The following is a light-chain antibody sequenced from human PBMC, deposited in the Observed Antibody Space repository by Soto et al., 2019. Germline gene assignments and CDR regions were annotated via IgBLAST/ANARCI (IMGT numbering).Light chain of an antibody. CDR3: TSYAGSNSYV. V-gene: IGLV2-8*01. CDR1: KSDVGVYDF. CDR2: EVV. J-gene: IGLJ1*01. Sequence: QSVLTQPPSASASPGQSVTISCTGTKSDVGVYDFVSWYQHHPGKAPRLIIYEVVQRPSGVPDRFSGSKSGNTASLTVSGLQAADEADYFCTSYAGSNSYVFGSGTTVTVL.